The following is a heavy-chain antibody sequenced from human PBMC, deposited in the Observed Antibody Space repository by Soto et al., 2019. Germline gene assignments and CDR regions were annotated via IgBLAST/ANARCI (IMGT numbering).Heavy chain of an antibody. V-gene: IGHV3-23*01. CDR2: ISGSGGTT. CDR3: RKGNGDHAFDI. Sequence: EVQLLQSGGGLVQPGGSLSLSCAASGFTFSSYAMRWVRQAPGKGLEWVSSISGSGGTTYYTDSVRGRFTVSRDNSKNTLHLQMNSLRAEDTAVYYCRKGNGDHAFDIWGQGTTVTVSS. CDR1: GFTFSSYA. J-gene: IGHJ3*02.